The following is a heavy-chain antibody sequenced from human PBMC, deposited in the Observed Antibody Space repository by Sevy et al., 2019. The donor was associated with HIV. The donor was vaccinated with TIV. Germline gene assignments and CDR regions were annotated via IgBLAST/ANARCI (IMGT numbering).Heavy chain of an antibody. Sequence: GGSLRLSCAASGFNFSSYAMHWVRQAPGKGLEWVAVIPYAGSSKYYGDSVKGRFTISRDNSKNTLFLQIDSLRAEDTAVYYCAKESGSYYDFWSGHDAFDIWGQGTMVTVSS. CDR1: GFNFSSYA. V-gene: IGHV3-30*18. CDR2: IPYAGSSK. CDR3: AKESGSYYDFWSGHDAFDI. J-gene: IGHJ3*02. D-gene: IGHD3-3*01.